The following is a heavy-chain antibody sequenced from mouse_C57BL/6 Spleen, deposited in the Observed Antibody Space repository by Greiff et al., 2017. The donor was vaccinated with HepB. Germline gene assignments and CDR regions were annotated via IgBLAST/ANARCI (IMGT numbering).Heavy chain of an antibody. J-gene: IGHJ2*01. CDR3: ALPRVATRGYYFDD. D-gene: IGHD3-3*01. CDR1: GYTFTSYG. V-gene: IGHV1-81*01. CDR2: IYPRSGNN. Sequence: VQLQQSGAELARPGASVKLSCKASGYTFTSYGISWVKQSTGQGLEWIGEIYPRSGNNYYNEKFKGKATLTADKSSSTAYMVLRSPTSEDAAVYYCALPRVATRGYYFDDWGQGTTLTVSS.